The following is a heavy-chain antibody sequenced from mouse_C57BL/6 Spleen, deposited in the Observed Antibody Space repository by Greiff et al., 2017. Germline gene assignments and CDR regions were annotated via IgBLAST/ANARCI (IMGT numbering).Heavy chain of an antibody. V-gene: IGHV1-64*01. D-gene: IGHD2-4*01. J-gene: IGHJ2*01. CDR3: ARGGDDDYDGGFDY. CDR1: GYTFTSYW. CDR2: IHPNSGST. Sequence: QVQLQQPGAELVKPGASVKLSCKASGYTFTSYWMHWVKQRPGQGLEWIGMIHPNSGSTNYNEKFKSKATLTVDKSSSTAYMQLSSLTSEDSAVYYCARGGDDDYDGGFDYWGQGTTLTVSS.